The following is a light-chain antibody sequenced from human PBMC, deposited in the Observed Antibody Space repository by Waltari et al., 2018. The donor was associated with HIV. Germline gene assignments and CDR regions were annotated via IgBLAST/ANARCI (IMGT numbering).Light chain of an antibody. CDR2: DVS. J-gene: IGKJ4*01. CDR1: QSVSSY. V-gene: IGKV3-11*01. CDR3: QQRSNLPLT. Sequence: EIVLTQSPATLSLSPGERATLSCRASQSVSSYLAWYKHKPGQAPRLLIYDVSKRATGIPAMFSGSGSGADFTLTISSLEPEDFAVYYCQQRSNLPLTFGGGTKVEIK.